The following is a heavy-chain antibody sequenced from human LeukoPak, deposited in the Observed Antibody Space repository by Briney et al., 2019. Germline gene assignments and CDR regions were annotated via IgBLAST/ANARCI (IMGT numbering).Heavy chain of an antibody. J-gene: IGHJ4*02. D-gene: IGHD6-19*01. Sequence: SETLSLTCSASGASTSSRYWSWIRQFPGGRLEWIGHIYNAKNTKDNPSLTSRVTISVDTSRNQFSLSLTSLTAADTAIYYCAQTTGWPGFDFWGPGALVTVSS. CDR3: AQTTGWPGFDF. CDR1: GASTSSRY. V-gene: IGHV4-59*08. CDR2: IYNAKNT.